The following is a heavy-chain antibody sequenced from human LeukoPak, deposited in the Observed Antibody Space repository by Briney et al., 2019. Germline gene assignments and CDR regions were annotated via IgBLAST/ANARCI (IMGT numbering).Heavy chain of an antibody. D-gene: IGHD2-15*01. J-gene: IGHJ6*03. CDR1: GGSISSYY. Sequence: SETLSLTCTVSGGSISSYYWSWIRQPPGKGLEWIGYIYYSGSTNYNPSLESRVTISVDTSKNQFSLKLSSVTAADTAVYYCARIGYCSGGSCRRNYYYYMDVWGKGTTVTVSS. CDR2: IYYSGST. V-gene: IGHV4-59*01. CDR3: ARIGYCSGGSCRRNYYYYMDV.